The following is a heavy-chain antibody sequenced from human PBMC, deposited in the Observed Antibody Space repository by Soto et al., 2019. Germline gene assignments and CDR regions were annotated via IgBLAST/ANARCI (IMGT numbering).Heavy chain of an antibody. V-gene: IGHV3-23*01. Sequence: EVQLLESGGGLVQPGGSLRLSCAASGFTFGNYGMNWVRQAPGQWLEWVSGISGGGGSTYYGDSVKGRFTISRDPSKNTVFLEMNSLRAEDTAVYYCAKGFIVVVTVIRPDDAFDVWGQGTLVTVSS. J-gene: IGHJ3*01. D-gene: IGHD2-21*02. CDR3: AKGFIVVVTVIRPDDAFDV. CDR2: ISGGGGST. CDR1: GFTFGNYG.